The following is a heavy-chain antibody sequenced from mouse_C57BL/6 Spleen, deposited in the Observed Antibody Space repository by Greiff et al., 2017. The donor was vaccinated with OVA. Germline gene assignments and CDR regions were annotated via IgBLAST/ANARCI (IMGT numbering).Heavy chain of an antibody. CDR2: IDPSDSYT. Sequence: VQLQQPGAELVKPGASVKLSCKASGYTFTSYWMQWVKQRPGQGLEWIGEIDPSDSYTNYNQKFKGKATLTVDTSSSTAYMQLSSLTSEDSAVYYCARKQITTVVATDWGQGTTLTVSS. J-gene: IGHJ2*01. V-gene: IGHV1-50*01. CDR1: GYTFTSYW. D-gene: IGHD1-1*01. CDR3: ARKQITTVVATD.